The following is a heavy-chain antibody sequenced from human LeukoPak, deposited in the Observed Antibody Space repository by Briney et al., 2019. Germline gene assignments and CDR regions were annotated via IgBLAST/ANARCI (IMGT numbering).Heavy chain of an antibody. CDR3: AKDLSYDSSGYYYY. V-gene: IGHV3-9*01. CDR2: ISWNSGSI. J-gene: IGHJ4*02. D-gene: IGHD3-22*01. CDR1: GFTFDDYA. Sequence: GGSLRLSCAASGFTFDDYAMHWVRHAPGKGLEWVSGISWNSGSIGYADSVKGRFTISRDNAKNSLYLQMSSLRAEDTALYYCAKDLSYDSSGYYYYWGQGTLVTVSS.